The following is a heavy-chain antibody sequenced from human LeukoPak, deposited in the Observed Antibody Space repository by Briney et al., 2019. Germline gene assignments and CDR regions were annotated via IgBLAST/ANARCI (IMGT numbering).Heavy chain of an antibody. V-gene: IGHV3-21*01. CDR2: ISSSGSYI. Sequence: GGSLRLSCAASGFTFSSYSMNWVRQAPGKGLEWVSSISSSGSYIYYADSVKGRFTISRDNAKNSLYLQMNSLRAEDTAVYYCARAPATNEWRCMDYWGQGTPVTVSS. D-gene: IGHD2-8*02. J-gene: IGHJ4*02. CDR1: GFTFSSYS. CDR3: ARAPATNEWRCMDY.